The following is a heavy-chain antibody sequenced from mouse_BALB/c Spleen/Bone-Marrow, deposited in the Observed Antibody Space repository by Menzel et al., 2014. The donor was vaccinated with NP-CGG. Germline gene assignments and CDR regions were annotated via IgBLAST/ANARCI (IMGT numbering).Heavy chain of an antibody. J-gene: IGHJ4*01. V-gene: IGHV14-3*02. CDR3: ARWLRRYYAMDY. CDR2: IDPANGNT. D-gene: IGHD2-2*01. Sequence: VQLQQSGAELVKPGASVKLSCTASGFNIKDTYMHWVKQRPERGLEWIGRIDPANGNTKYDPKFQGKATITADTSSNTAYLQLSSLTSEDTAVYYCARWLRRYYAMDYWGQGTSVTVSS. CDR1: GFNIKDTY.